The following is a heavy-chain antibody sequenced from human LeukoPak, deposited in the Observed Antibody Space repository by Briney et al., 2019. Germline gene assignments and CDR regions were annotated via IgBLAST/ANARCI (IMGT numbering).Heavy chain of an antibody. CDR3: ARDRDSSSYFDY. V-gene: IGHV4-39*07. CDR2: IYYSGST. D-gene: IGHD6-6*01. CDR1: GGSISSSSYY. J-gene: IGHJ4*02. Sequence: SETLSLTCTVSGGSISSSSYYWGWIRQPPGKGLEWIGSIYYSGSTYYNPPLKSRVTISVDTSKNQFSLKLSSVTAADTAVYYCARDRDSSSYFDYWGQGTLVTVSS.